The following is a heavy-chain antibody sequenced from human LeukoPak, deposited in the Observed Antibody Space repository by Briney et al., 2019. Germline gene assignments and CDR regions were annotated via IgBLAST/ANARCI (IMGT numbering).Heavy chain of an antibody. V-gene: IGHV3-7*01. CDR2: IKQDGNEK. D-gene: IGHD1-26*01. Sequence: GGSLRLSCAASGFTFSNYWMSWVRQAPGKGLEWVANIKQDGNEKYYVDSVRGRFTISGDNAKNSLSLQMNSLRVEDTAVYYCASLWDGGYWGQGTLVSVSS. CDR3: ASLWDGGY. CDR1: GFTFSNYW. J-gene: IGHJ4*02.